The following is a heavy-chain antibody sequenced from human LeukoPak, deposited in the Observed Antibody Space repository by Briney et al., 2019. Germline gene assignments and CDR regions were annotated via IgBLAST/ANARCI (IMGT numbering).Heavy chain of an antibody. D-gene: IGHD3-10*01. V-gene: IGHV3-73*01. Sequence: GGSLRLSCAASGFTFSGSAMHWVRQASGKGLEWVGRIRSKANSYATAYAASVKGRFTISRDDSKNTAYLQMNSLRAEDTAVYYCASDLYGSGSWNWGQGTLVTVSS. CDR3: ASDLYGSGSWN. J-gene: IGHJ4*02. CDR2: IRSKANSYAT. CDR1: GFTFSGSA.